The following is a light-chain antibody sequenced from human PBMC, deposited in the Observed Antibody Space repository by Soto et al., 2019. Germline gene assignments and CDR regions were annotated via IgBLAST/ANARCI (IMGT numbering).Light chain of an antibody. CDR2: DAT. Sequence: EIVVTHSPATLSVSPGERATLSCRASQSLDSNLAWYRQKPGQAPKLLIYDATTMATGIPARYSGSGSGTEFTLSISSLQSEDFAIYYCQQYKSWPFTFGPGTKVEIK. V-gene: IGKV3-15*01. CDR1: QSLDSN. J-gene: IGKJ3*01. CDR3: QQYKSWPFT.